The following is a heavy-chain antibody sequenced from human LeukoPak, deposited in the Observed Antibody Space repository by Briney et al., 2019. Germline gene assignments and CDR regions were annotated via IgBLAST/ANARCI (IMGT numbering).Heavy chain of an antibody. V-gene: IGHV4-39*07. CDR3: ARDAWDEYYDILTGLDY. Sequence: SETLSLTCTVSGGSISSSSYYWGWIRQPPGKGLEWIGSIYYSGSTYYNPSLKSRVTISVDTSKNQFSLKLSSVTAADTAVYYCARDAWDEYYDILTGLDYWGQGTLVTVSS. CDR2: IYYSGST. CDR1: GGSISSSSYY. J-gene: IGHJ4*02. D-gene: IGHD3-9*01.